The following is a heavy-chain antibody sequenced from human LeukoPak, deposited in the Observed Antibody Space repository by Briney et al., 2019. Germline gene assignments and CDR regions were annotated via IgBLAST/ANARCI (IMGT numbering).Heavy chain of an antibody. D-gene: IGHD2-2*02. J-gene: IGHJ3*02. CDR1: GFTFSNAW. V-gene: IGHV3-15*01. CDR2: IKSKTDGGTT. CDR3: TTVGVFCSSTSCYIDAFDI. Sequence: KPGRSLRLSCAASGFTFSNAWMSWVRQAPGKGLEWVGRIKSKTDGGTTDYAAPVKGRFTISRDDSKNTLYLQMNSLKTEDTAVYYCTTVGVFCSSTSCYIDAFDIWGQGTMVTVSS.